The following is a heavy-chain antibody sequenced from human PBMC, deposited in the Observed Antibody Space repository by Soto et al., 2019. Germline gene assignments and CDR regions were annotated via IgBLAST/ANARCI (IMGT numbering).Heavy chain of an antibody. CDR3: AKERGIAAPPVKFDY. CDR1: GFTFGNYA. J-gene: IGHJ4*02. V-gene: IGHV3-7*01. CDR2: IKEDGSEK. Sequence: GWTLILSCEGSGFTFGNYALSWVRQAPGTVLEWVANIKEDGSEKYYVESVKGRFTISRDNSKKTVYLQMNSLRVEDTAVYHCAKERGIAAPPVKFDYLGQGTLVTVSS. D-gene: IGHD6-13*01.